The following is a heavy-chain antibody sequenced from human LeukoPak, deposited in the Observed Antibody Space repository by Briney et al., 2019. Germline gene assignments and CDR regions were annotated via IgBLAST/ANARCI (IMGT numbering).Heavy chain of an antibody. CDR2: ISWNSGSI. D-gene: IGHD5-18*01. J-gene: IGHJ4*02. CDR1: GYTFDDYA. CDR3: AKGHTYGLGESYLDI. Sequence: GGSLRLSCEASGYTFDDYAMHWVRQAPGKGLEWGSGISWNSGSIGYADSVKGRFSISRENGKTSPYLQMNSLRTEDTALYYCAKGHTYGLGESYLDIWGQGTLVSVSS. V-gene: IGHV3-9*01.